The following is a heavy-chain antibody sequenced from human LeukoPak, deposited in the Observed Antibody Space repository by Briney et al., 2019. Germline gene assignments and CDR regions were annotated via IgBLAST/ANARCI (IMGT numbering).Heavy chain of an antibody. J-gene: IGHJ3*02. CDR2: IYYSGST. CDR3: ARFSGYWINAFDI. D-gene: IGHD3-22*01. V-gene: IGHV4-39*07. CDR1: GGSISSSSYY. Sequence: SETLSLTCTVSGGSISSSSYYWGWIRQPPGKGLEWIGSIYYSGSTYYNPSLKSRVTISVDTSKNQFSLKLSSVTAADTAVYYCARFSGYWINAFDIWGQGTMVTVSS.